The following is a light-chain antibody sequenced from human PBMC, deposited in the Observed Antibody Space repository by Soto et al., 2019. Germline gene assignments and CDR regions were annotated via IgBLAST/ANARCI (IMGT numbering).Light chain of an antibody. V-gene: IGLV4-69*01. CDR2: VNSDDSH. Sequence: QLVLTQSPSASASLGASVKLTCTLSSGHSTYAIAWHQQQPEKGPRYLMKVNSDDSHSKGDGIPDRFLGSSSGAERYLTISSLQSEDEADYYCQTWGTGIWVFGGGTQLTVL. CDR3: QTWGTGIWV. CDR1: SGHSTYA. J-gene: IGLJ3*02.